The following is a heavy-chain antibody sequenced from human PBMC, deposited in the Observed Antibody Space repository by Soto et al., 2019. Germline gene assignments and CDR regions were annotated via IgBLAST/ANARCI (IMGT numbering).Heavy chain of an antibody. CDR3: ARGSGFTHPRPPSDGYTSQEYNYGLDV. V-gene: IGHV4-34*01. Sequence: PSETMSPTCALSGESFSVYSWRWIRQPPGKGLEWIGEISHSVSTNYNPSLKSRVTISVDTPRNHISLKLSSVTAADTAVHYCARGSGFTHPRPPSDGYTSQEYNYGLDVWGPGTTVTVSS. CDR2: ISHSVST. CDR1: GESFSVYS. J-gene: IGHJ6*02. D-gene: IGHD2-21*01.